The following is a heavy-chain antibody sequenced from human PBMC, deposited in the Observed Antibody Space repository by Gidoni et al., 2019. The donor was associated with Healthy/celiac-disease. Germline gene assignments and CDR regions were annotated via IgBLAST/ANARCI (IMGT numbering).Heavy chain of an antibody. CDR2: IKQDGSEK. V-gene: IGHV3-7*01. J-gene: IGHJ4*02. D-gene: IGHD2-15*01. CDR1: GFTFSSYW. Sequence: EVQLVESGGGLVQPGGSLRLPCAASGFTFSSYWMSWVRQARGKGLEWVANIKQDGSEKYYVDSVKGRFTISRDNAKNSLYLQMNSLRAEDTAVYYCAREIAVVTPFDYWGQGTLVTVSS. CDR3: AREIAVVTPFDY.